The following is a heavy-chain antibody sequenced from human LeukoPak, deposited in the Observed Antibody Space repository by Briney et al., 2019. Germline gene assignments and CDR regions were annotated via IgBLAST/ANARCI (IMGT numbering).Heavy chain of an antibody. V-gene: IGHV3-21*01. J-gene: IGHJ4*02. CDR1: GFTLRSYS. CDR2: ISLSSSYI. CDR3: ARAIDY. Sequence: PGGSLRLSCAASGFTLRSYSMNWVRQAPGMGLEWVASISLSSSYIDYADSVKGRFSISRDNAKNSLYLQMNSLRAEDTAVYYCARAIDYWGQGTLVTVSS.